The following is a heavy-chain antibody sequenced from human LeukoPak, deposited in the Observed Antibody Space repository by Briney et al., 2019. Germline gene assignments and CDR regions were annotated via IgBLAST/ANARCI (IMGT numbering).Heavy chain of an antibody. CDR2: INPSGGST. CDR3: AREFRSYRLGFDY. CDR1: GYTFTSYY. J-gene: IGHJ4*02. V-gene: IGHV1-46*01. D-gene: IGHD3-10*01. Sequence: ASVKVSCKASGYTFTSYYMHWVRQAPGQGLEWMGIINPSGGSTSYAQKFQGRVTMTRDMSTSTVYMELSSLKSEDTAVYYCAREFRSYRLGFDYWGQGTLVTVSS.